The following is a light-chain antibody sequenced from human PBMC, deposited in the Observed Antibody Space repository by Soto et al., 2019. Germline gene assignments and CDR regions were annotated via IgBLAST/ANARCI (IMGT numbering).Light chain of an antibody. CDR2: GVA. V-gene: IGLV2-8*01. Sequence: QSSLTQPPSASGSPGQSVTISCTGTISDVGGYNYVSWFQQHPGKAPKVIIYGVANRPSGVPDRFSGSKSGNTASLTVSGLQAEDEADYYCSSYAGSNNFVFGTGTKVTVL. CDR1: ISDVGGYNY. J-gene: IGLJ1*01. CDR3: SSYAGSNNFV.